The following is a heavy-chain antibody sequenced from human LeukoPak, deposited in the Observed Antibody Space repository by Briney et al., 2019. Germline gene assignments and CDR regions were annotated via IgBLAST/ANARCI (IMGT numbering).Heavy chain of an antibody. CDR2: MHPNSANT. V-gene: IGHV1-8*01. Sequence: ASVKVSCKASGNTFTNYDINWVRQATGQGLEWMGWMHPNSANTGYSQKFQGRVTMTRDTSISTAYMELSSLRSEDTAVYYCARGAATAAVVDYWGQGTLVTVSS. CDR3: ARGAATAAVVDY. D-gene: IGHD2-15*01. CDR1: GNTFTNYD. J-gene: IGHJ4*02.